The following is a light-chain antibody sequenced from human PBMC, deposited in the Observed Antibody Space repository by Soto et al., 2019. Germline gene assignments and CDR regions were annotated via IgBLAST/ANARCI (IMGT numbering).Light chain of an antibody. V-gene: IGKV3-15*01. J-gene: IGKJ4*01. CDR2: GAS. CDR1: QSVSSK. Sequence: EIVVTQSPATLSVSPGERATLSCRASQSVSSKLAWYMQKRGQAPRLLIYGASTRATGIPTRFSGSGSGTEFTLTISSLQSEDFAVYYCHQDNNWPLTFGGGTKVEIK. CDR3: HQDNNWPLT.